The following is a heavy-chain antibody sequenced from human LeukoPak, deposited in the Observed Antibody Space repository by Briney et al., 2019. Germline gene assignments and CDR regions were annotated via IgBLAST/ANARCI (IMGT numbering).Heavy chain of an antibody. Sequence: GGSLRLSCAASGFTVSSNYMSWVRQAPGKGLEWVSVIYSGGSTYYADSVKGRFTISRDNSKNTLYLQMNSLRAEDTAVYYCARDNYSSSWYRGGYYYYGMDVWGQGTTVTVSS. CDR3: ARDNYSSSWYRGGYYYYGMDV. J-gene: IGHJ6*02. D-gene: IGHD6-13*01. CDR2: IYSGGST. CDR1: GFTVSSNY. V-gene: IGHV3-66*01.